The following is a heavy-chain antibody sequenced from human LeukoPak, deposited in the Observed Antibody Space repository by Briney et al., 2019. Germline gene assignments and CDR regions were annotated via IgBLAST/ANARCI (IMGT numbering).Heavy chain of an antibody. CDR2: IRYDGSNK. CDR3: AKDLPGEHYENWFDP. V-gene: IGHV3-30*02. CDR1: GFTFSSYG. Sequence: GGSLRLSCAASGFTFSSYGMHWVRQAPGKGLEWVAFIRYDGSNKYYADSVKGRFTISRDNSKNTLYLQMNSLRAEDTAVYYCAKDLPGEHYENWFDPRGQGTLVTVSS. D-gene: IGHD3-22*01. J-gene: IGHJ5*02.